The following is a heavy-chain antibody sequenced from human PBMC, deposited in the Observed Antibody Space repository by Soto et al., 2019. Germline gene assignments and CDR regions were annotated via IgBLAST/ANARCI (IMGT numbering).Heavy chain of an antibody. D-gene: IGHD6-13*01. CDR1: GGSISSGAYY. J-gene: IGHJ5*02. CDR3: ARVSATGTRWFDP. Sequence: SETLSLTCPVSGGSISSGAYYWGWIRQHPGKGLEWIGYISHRGTAYYTPSLKSRVSLSVDPSKSQFSLNMTSLTAADTAVYYCARVSATGTRWFDPWGPGTLVTVSS. V-gene: IGHV4-31*03. CDR2: ISHRGTA.